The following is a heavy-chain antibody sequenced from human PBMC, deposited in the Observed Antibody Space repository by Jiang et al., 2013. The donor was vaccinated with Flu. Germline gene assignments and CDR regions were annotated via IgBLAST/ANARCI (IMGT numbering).Heavy chain of an antibody. V-gene: IGHV4-4*02. Sequence: GPGQVKPSGTLSLTCNVSGGSIRSNNWWTWVRQPPGKGLEWIGEIYHSGNTNDNPFLKSRVTLSVDKSNNQLSLKLRSVTAADTAVYFCARGVGSASAAFDIWGQGTMVTVSS. J-gene: IGHJ3*02. CDR1: GGSIRSNNW. CDR3: ARGVGSASAAFDI. CDR2: IYHSGNT. D-gene: IGHD6-19*01.